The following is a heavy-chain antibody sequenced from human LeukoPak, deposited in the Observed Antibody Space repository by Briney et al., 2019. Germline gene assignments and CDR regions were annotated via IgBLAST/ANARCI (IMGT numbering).Heavy chain of an antibody. CDR2: ISAYNGNT. CDR3: ARDYYDSSGYLDY. D-gene: IGHD3-22*01. V-gene: IGHV1-18*01. CDR1: GYIFINYG. J-gene: IGHJ4*02. Sequence: ASVKVSFKASGYIFINYGISWVRQAPGQGLEWMGLISAYNGNTNYAQKLQGRVTMTTDTSTSTAYMELRSLRSDDTAVYYCARDYYDSSGYLDYWGQGALVTVSS.